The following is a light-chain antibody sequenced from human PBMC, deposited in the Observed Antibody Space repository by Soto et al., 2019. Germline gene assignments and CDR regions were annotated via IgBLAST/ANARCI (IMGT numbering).Light chain of an antibody. CDR1: SSDIGGYYS. CDR2: EDN. Sequence: QSALTQPPSASGSPGQSVTISCTGSSSDIGGYYSVSWYQQHPGKAPKLIIYEDNTRPSGVPYRFSASKSGNTASLTVSGLQAEDEADYYCNSYGGNDGGVFGGGTKLTVL. V-gene: IGLV2-8*01. CDR3: NSYGGNDGGV. J-gene: IGLJ3*02.